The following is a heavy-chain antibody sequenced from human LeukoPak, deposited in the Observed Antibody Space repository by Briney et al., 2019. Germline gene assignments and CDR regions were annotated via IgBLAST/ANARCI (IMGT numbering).Heavy chain of an antibody. V-gene: IGHV1-69*13. J-gene: IGHJ3*02. CDR3: ARGGINYYGSGSYLGEQAFDI. Sequence: SVKVSCKASGYTFTSYGISWVRQAPGQGLEWMGGIIPIFGTANYAQKFQGRVTITADESTSTAYMELSSLRSEDTAVYYCARGGINYYGSGSYLGEQAFDIWGQGTMVTVSS. CDR2: IIPIFGTA. CDR1: GYTFTSYG. D-gene: IGHD3-10*01.